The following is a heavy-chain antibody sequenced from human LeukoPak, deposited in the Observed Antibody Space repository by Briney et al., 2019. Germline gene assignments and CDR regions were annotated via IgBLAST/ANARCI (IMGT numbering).Heavy chain of an antibody. J-gene: IGHJ4*02. V-gene: IGHV3-23*01. D-gene: IGHD3-10*01. CDR1: GYTFSSHA. Sequence: GRSLGLSCAASGYTFSSHAMSWVRQAPGKGLECVSTISGSGGSTYYADSVKGRYTISRDNSKNTLFLQMNSLRAEDTAVYYGAILSGWGQGTLVTVSS. CDR3: AILSG. CDR2: ISGSGGST.